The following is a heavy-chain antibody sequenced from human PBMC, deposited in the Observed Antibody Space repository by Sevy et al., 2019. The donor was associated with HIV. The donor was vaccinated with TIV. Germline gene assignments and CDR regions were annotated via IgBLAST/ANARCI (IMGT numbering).Heavy chain of an antibody. CDR2: IRHGGYT. D-gene: IGHD2-8*01. CDR1: GASISNTAYY. Sequence: SETLSLTCIVSGASISNTAYYWGWIRQSPGKGLEWIASIRHGGYTFYNPSLKSRVAISADTSKNQFSLKLTSVSTADTSIYYCVGPKLTYTNGWHYFDYWGQGTVVTVSS. CDR3: VGPKLTYTNGWHYFDY. J-gene: IGHJ4*02. V-gene: IGHV4-39*01.